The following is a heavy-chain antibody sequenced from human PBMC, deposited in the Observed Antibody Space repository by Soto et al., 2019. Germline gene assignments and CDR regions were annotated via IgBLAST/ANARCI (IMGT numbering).Heavy chain of an antibody. CDR3: AGAPTTGSAFDI. Sequence: QVQLVQSGAEVKKPGSSVKVSCKGSGGTFNRYIISWVRQAPGQGLEWMGRFIPMVGIANYAQKFQGRDTITADKSTGTAYMELSNLRSEDTAVYYCAGAPTTGSAFDIWGQGTMVTVSS. D-gene: IGHD4-17*01. CDR2: FIPMVGIA. V-gene: IGHV1-69*02. CDR1: GGTFNRYI. J-gene: IGHJ3*02.